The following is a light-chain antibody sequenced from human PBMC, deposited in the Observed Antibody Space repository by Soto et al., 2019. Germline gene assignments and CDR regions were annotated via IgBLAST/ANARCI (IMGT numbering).Light chain of an antibody. CDR3: QHFRT. J-gene: IGKJ1*01. CDR2: DAS. CDR1: QSFSGW. V-gene: IGKV1-5*01. Sequence: IQMTRSPLTLSGSVLDRVTVTCRGSQSFSGWLGWYQQKPGNAPKLMIYDASNLESGVPSRFSGSGSGTEFTLTISSPKPDDFATYYCQHFRTFGKGTKVDIK.